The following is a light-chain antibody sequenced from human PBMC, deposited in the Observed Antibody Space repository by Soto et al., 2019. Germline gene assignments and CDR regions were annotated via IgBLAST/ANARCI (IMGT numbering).Light chain of an antibody. CDR1: SSNIGSNT. CDR2: SNT. CDR3: AAWDGSLNAVV. Sequence: QSVLTQPPSASGTPGQRVTISCSGGSSNIGSNTVNWYQQLPATAPNLLIYSNTHLPSGVPHRFSGSKSGTSASLAISGLQSEDEADYYCAAWDGSLNAVVFGGGTKVTVL. J-gene: IGLJ2*01. V-gene: IGLV1-44*01.